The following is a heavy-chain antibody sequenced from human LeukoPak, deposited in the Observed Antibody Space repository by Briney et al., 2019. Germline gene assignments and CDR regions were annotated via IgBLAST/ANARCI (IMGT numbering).Heavy chain of an antibody. J-gene: IGHJ2*01. CDR1: GGSISSYY. CDR2: IYYSGTT. V-gene: IGHV4-59*12. D-gene: IGHD3-9*01. CDR3: ARAVGYDILTGYSRGWFFDL. Sequence: SSETLSLTCTVSGGSISSYYWSWIRQPPGKGLEWIGYIYYSGTTNYNPSLKSRLGISVDTSKNQFSLKLTSVTAADTAVYYCARAVGYDILTGYSRGWFFDLWGRGTLVTVSS.